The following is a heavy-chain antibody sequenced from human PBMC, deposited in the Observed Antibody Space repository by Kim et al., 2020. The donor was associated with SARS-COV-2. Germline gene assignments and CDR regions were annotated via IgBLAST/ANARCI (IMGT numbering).Heavy chain of an antibody. D-gene: IGHD6-19*01. CDR3: ARIGGIAVAGTWA. V-gene: IGHV3-48*04. Sequence: GGSLRLSCAASGFTFSSYSMNWVRQAPGKGLEWVSYISSSSSTIYYADSVKGRFTISRDNAKNSLYLQMNSLRAEDTAVYYCARIGGIAVAGTWAWGQGTLVTVSS. CDR2: ISSSSSTI. CDR1: GFTFSSYS. J-gene: IGHJ4*02.